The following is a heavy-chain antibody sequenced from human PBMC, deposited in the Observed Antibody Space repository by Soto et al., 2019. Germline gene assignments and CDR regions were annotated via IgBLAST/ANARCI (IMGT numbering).Heavy chain of an antibody. V-gene: IGHV1-8*01. Sequence: QVQLVQSGAEVKKPGASVKVSCKASGYTFTSYDINWVRQATGQGLEWMGWMNPNSGNTGYAQKFQGRVTMTRNTAISTAYMEMSSLRAEYSAVYYCAREKTSDGMDVWGQGTTVTVSS. CDR3: AREKTSDGMDV. CDR1: GYTFTSYD. CDR2: MNPNSGNT. J-gene: IGHJ6*02.